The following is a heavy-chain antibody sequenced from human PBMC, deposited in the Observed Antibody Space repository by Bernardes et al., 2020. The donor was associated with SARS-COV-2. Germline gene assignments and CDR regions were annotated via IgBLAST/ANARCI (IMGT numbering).Heavy chain of an antibody. V-gene: IGHV3-74*01. CDR1: GFTFRRYW. CDR3: TREHSDISASYSGTGDFQR. Sequence: VGSLILSCGASGFTFRRYWMHWVRQAPGQGLVWVSRIDSDGSSTTYADAVKGRFIMSRDNAKNTLYLQMNSLTAEDTAVYYCTREHSDISASYSGTGDFQRWGQGTLVTVSS. D-gene: IGHD3-22*01. J-gene: IGHJ1*01. CDR2: IDSDGSST.